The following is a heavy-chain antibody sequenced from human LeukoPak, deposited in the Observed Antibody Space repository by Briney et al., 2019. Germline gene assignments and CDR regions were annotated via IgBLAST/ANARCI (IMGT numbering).Heavy chain of an antibody. CDR2: INPSGGST. CDR3: ARAKIVGATLDY. Sequence: ASVMVSCKASGYTFTSYYMHWVRQAPGQGLEWMGIINPSGGSTSYAQKFQGRVTMTRDMSTSTVYMELSSLRSEDTAVYYCARAKIVGATLDYWGQGTLVTVSS. J-gene: IGHJ4*02. D-gene: IGHD1-26*01. V-gene: IGHV1-46*01. CDR1: GYTFTSYY.